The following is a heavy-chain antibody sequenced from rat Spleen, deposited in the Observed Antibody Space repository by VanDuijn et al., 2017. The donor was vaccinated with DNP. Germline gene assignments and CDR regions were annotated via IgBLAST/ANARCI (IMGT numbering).Heavy chain of an antibody. CDR2: ISYSGRT. CDR1: GHSITSNY. J-gene: IGHJ4*01. CDR3: ARWPGYNPPYAMDA. Sequence: EVQLQESGPGLVKPSQSLSLTCSVTGHSITSNYWGWIRKFPGNKMEWIGHISYSGRTTYNPSLKSRISITRDTSKNQLFLQVNSVTTEDTATYHCARWPGYNPPYAMDAWGQGTSVTVSS. V-gene: IGHV3-1*01. D-gene: IGHD1-4*01.